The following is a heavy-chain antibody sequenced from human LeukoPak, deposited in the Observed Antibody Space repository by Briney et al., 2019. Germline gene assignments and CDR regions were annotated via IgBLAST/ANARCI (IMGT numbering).Heavy chain of an antibody. V-gene: IGHV3-30*02. CDR1: GFTFSIYG. Sequence: PGGSLRLSCAASGFTFSIYGMHWVRQAPGKGLEWVAFIRNDGSNKYYADSVKGRFTISRDNSKNTLYLQMNSLRAEDTAVYYCAEGGRSGWYEYFQHWGQGTLVTVSS. J-gene: IGHJ1*01. CDR3: AEGGRSGWYEYFQH. D-gene: IGHD6-19*01. CDR2: IRNDGSNK.